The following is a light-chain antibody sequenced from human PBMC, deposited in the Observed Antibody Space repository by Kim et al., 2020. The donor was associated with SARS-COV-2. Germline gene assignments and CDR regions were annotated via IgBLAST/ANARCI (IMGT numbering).Light chain of an antibody. CDR2: NDG. J-gene: IGLJ2*01. V-gene: IGLV3-21*04. CDR1: KS. Sequence: KSVHWYQQRPGQAPILVTYNDGARPSGIPVRFSASKSANTAALLISRVEAGDEADYYCQVWDGGSVPVVFGGGTQLTVL. CDR3: QVWDGGSVPVV.